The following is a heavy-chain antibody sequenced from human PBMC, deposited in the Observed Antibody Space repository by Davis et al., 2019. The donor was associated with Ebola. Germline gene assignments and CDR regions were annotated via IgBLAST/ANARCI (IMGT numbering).Heavy chain of an antibody. V-gene: IGHV3-30-3*01. CDR3: ARDRKWGFDY. Sequence: GGSLRLSCAASGFTFSSYAMHWVRQAPGKGLEWVAVISYDGSNKYYADSVKGRFTISRVNSKNTLYLQMNSLRAEDTAVYYCARDRKWGFDYWGQGTLVTVSS. D-gene: IGHD1-14*01. J-gene: IGHJ4*02. CDR2: ISYDGSNK. CDR1: GFTFSSYA.